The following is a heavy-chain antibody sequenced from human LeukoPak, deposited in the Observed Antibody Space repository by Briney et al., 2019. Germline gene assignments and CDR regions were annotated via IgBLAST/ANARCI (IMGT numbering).Heavy chain of an antibody. CDR2: INWNSGRV. Sequence: GGSLRLSCAASGFTFDGFALFWVRHAPGKGVEYVSGINWNSGRVDHASSVKGRFTTSRDNAKNSQYLQMNSLRVEDTALYYCAKGTGGYYGPFDSWGQGTLVTVSS. CDR3: AKGTGGYYGPFDS. CDR1: GFTFDGFA. D-gene: IGHD3-22*01. J-gene: IGHJ4*02. V-gene: IGHV3-9*01.